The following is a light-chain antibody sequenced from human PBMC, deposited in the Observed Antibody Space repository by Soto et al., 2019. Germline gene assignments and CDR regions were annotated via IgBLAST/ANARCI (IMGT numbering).Light chain of an antibody. Sequence: DIQMTQSPSSLSASVGDRVTITCQASQDISNSLNWYQQKPGKAPKLLIYDASNLETGVPSRFSGSGSGTDFTFTISSLQPEDIATYYCQQYDNLPRVFTFGPGTKVEIK. CDR2: DAS. CDR1: QDISNS. V-gene: IGKV1-33*01. CDR3: QQYDNLPRVFT. J-gene: IGKJ3*01.